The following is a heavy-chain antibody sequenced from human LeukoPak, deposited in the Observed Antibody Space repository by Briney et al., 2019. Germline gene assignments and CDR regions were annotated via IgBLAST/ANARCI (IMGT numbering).Heavy chain of an antibody. CDR3: ARDVGSGSFDY. J-gene: IGHJ4*02. Sequence: ASVKVSCKASGYTFTSYDINWVRQATGQGLEWMGWMNPNSGNTNYAQKLQGRVTMTTDTSTSTAYMELRSLRSDDTAVYYCARDVGSGSFDYWGQGTLVTVSS. D-gene: IGHD3-22*01. CDR2: MNPNSGNT. V-gene: IGHV1-18*01. CDR1: GYTFTSYD.